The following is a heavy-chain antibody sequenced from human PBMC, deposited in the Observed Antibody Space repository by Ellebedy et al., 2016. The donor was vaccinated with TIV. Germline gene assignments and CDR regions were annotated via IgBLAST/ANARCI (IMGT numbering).Heavy chain of an antibody. CDR1: GITVSDNY. V-gene: IGHV3-53*01. D-gene: IGHD2-8*01. CDR3: AREEMAYCTRQRKCGYGMDV. CDR2: VYRDGTT. Sequence: GESLKISXAASGITVSDNYMHWVRQAPGKGLEWVSLVYRDGTTFYADSVKGRFTISRDNSKNTLYLQMNNLRVEDTAFCFCAREEMAYCTRQRKCGYGMDVWGQGTTVTVSS. J-gene: IGHJ6*02.